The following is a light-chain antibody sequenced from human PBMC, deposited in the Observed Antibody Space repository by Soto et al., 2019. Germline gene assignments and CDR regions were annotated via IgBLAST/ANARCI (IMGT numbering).Light chain of an antibody. V-gene: IGLV1-40*01. CDR1: SSNIGGGYD. CDR2: GNS. CDR3: QSYDSSLSGSRV. Sequence: QSALTQPPSVSGAPGQRVTISCTGSSSNIGGGYDVHWYQQLPGTAPKLLIYGNSNRPSGVPDRFSGSKSGTSASLAITGLQAEDEADYYCQSYDSSLSGSRVFGGGTKVTVL. J-gene: IGLJ2*01.